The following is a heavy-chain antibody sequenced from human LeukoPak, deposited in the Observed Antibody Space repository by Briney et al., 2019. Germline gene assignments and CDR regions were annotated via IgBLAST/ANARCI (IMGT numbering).Heavy chain of an antibody. V-gene: IGHV3-23*01. CDR3: ARGEREDYYYYYGMDV. D-gene: IGHD1-1*01. Sequence: GGSLRLSCAASGFSFGSFAMSWVRQAPGKGLEWVSGIIGSGGTTFYADSVKGRFTISRDNAKNSLYLQMNSLRAEDTAVYYCARGEREDYYYYYGMDVWGQGTTVTVSS. CDR2: IIGSGGTT. J-gene: IGHJ6*02. CDR1: GFSFGSFA.